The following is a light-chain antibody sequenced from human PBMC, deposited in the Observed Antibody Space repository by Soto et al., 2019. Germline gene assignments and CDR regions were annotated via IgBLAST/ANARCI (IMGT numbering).Light chain of an antibody. CDR3: QQRSNGPSYT. J-gene: IGKJ2*01. CDR2: EAY. CDR1: QSVSSY. V-gene: IGKV3-11*01. Sequence: EIVLTQSPSTLSLSPGERATLSCRASQSVSSYLAWYQHKPGQAPRLLIYEAYNRATGIPARFSGSGSGTDFTLTISSLEPEDFAVYYCQQRSNGPSYTFGQGTKLEIK.